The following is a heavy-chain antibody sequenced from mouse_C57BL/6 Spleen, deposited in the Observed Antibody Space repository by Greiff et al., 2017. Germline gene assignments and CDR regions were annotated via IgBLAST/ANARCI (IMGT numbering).Heavy chain of an antibody. CDR1: GFTFTDYY. CDR2: IRNKANGYTT. J-gene: IGHJ1*03. Sequence: EVKVEESGGGLVQPGGSLSLSCAASGFTFTDYYMSWVRQPPGKALEWLGFIRNKANGYTTEYSASVKGRFTISRDNSQSILYLQMNALRAEDSATYYCARPSNSNWYFDGWGTGTSVTVSS. D-gene: IGHD2-5*01. V-gene: IGHV7-3*01. CDR3: ARPSNSNWYFDG.